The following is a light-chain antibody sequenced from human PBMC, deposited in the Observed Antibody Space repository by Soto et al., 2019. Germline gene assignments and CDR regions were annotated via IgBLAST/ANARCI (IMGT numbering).Light chain of an antibody. J-gene: IGKJ1*01. Sequence: DIQLTQSPSSLSASVGYRVTITCRAGQSITNYLNWYQQKPGKAPELLIYAASTLQRGVPSRFSGSGSGTEFAFTISSLQPEDFATYYCQQTYITPRTFGQGTKVEVK. CDR1: QSITNY. V-gene: IGKV1-39*01. CDR3: QQTYITPRT. CDR2: AAS.